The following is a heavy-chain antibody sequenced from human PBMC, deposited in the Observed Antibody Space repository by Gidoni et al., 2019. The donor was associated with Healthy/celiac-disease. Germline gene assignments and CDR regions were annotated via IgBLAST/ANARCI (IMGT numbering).Heavy chain of an antibody. V-gene: IGHV4-34*01. CDR1: AWSFRGYY. Sequence: QPQLQQCGVGLLKPPETLSLPCAVYAWSFRGYYWSWTRQPPGKGPAWVGDINQSGSTNYNPSLKSRVTISVDTSKNQCSLKLSSVTAADAAVYYCARGESYGGHRSIYFDYWGQGTLVTVSS. D-gene: IGHD4-17*01. CDR3: ARGESYGGHRSIYFDY. J-gene: IGHJ4*02. CDR2: INQSGST.